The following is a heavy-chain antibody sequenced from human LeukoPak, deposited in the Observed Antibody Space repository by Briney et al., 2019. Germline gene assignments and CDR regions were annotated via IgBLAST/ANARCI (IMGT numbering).Heavy chain of an antibody. D-gene: IGHD3-10*01. V-gene: IGHV4-59*01. CDR3: AREVPGYYGSGTYHIVGTYFDY. Sequence: SETLSLTCTVSGNSISNYYWSWIRQPPGKGLEWIGYIYYSGITNYNPSLKSRVTISVDTSKNQFSLKLSSVTAADTAVYYCAREVPGYYGSGTYHIVGTYFDYWGQGTLVTVSS. CDR2: IYYSGIT. J-gene: IGHJ4*02. CDR1: GNSISNYY.